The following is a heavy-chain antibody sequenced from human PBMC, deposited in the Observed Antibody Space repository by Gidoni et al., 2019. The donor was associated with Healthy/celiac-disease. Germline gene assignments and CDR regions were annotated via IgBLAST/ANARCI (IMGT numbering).Heavy chain of an antibody. CDR1: GGSISSSNW. V-gene: IGHV4-4*02. CDR3: ARKWHEYYYDSHFDY. J-gene: IGHJ4*02. CDR2: IYPSGST. D-gene: IGHD3-22*01. Sequence: QVQLQESGPGLVKPSGTLSLTCAVSGGSISSSNWWSWVRQPPGKGLEWIGEIYPSGSTNYNPSLKSRVTISVDKSKNQFSLKLSSVTAADTAVYYCARKWHEYYYDSHFDYWGQGTLVTVSS.